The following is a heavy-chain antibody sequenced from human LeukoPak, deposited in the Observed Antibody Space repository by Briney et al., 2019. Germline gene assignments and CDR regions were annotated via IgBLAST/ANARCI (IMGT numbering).Heavy chain of an antibody. CDR1: GGSISSYY. Sequence: SETLSLTCTVSGGSISSYYWSWIRQPPGKGLEWIGYIYYSGSTNCNPSLKSRVTISVDTSKNQFSLKLSSVTAADTAVYYCARSRTRSGSYYSTGPYYYGMDVWGQGTTVTVSS. J-gene: IGHJ6*02. D-gene: IGHD3-10*01. CDR3: ARSRTRSGSYYSTGPYYYGMDV. V-gene: IGHV4-59*01. CDR2: IYYSGST.